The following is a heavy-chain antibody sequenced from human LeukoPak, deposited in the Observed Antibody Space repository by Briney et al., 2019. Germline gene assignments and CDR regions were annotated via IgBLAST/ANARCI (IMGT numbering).Heavy chain of an antibody. CDR3: ARGRIAARHFFDY. Sequence: SETLSLTCAVYGGSFSGYYWSWIRQPPGKGLEWIGEINHSGSTNYNPSLKSRVTISVDTSKNQFSLKLSSVTAADTAVYYCARGRIAARHFFDYWGQGTLVTVSS. J-gene: IGHJ4*02. V-gene: IGHV4-34*01. D-gene: IGHD6-6*01. CDR2: INHSGST. CDR1: GGSFSGYY.